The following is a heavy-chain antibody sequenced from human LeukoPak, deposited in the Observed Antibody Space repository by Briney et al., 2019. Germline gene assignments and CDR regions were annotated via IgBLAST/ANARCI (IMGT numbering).Heavy chain of an antibody. V-gene: IGHV3-23*01. Sequence: PGGSLRLSCAASGFTFSAYGMTWVRQAPGKGLEWVSGMSGSGGSTDYADSVKGRFTISRDNSKNTVYLQMSSLRAEDTAVYYCAKDMLWGSLSGGDRGYFDYWGQGTLVTVSS. J-gene: IGHJ4*02. CDR1: GFTFSAYG. CDR3: AKDMLWGSLSGGDRGYFDY. D-gene: IGHD2-21*02. CDR2: MSGSGGST.